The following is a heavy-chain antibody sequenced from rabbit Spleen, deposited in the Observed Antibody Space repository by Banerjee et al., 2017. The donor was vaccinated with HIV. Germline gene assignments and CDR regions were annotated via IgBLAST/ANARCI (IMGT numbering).Heavy chain of an antibody. CDR3: ARDTFGANSGYPDWLDL. V-gene: IGHV1S40*01. CDR1: GFDFSSGYD. CDR2: IFSGRISGS. J-gene: IGHJ5*01. Sequence: QSLEESGGDLVKPGASLTLTCTVSGFDFSSGYDMCWVRQASGKGLEWIACIFSGRISGSDYASWVNGRFTISRTSSTTVTLQMTSLTAADTATYFCARDTFGANSGYPDWLDLWGPGTLVTVS. D-gene: IGHD1-1*01.